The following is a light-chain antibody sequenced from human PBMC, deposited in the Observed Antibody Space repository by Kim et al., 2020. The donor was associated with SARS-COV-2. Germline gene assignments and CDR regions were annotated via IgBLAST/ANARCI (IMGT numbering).Light chain of an antibody. Sequence: GQRVTISCSGSGANLGSQSVYWYQRLPRTAPKLLIYRNNPRPSGVPDRVAGSKSGTSASLAINGLRSEDEADYYCAVWDDSLSGSVFGGGTQLTVL. CDR2: RNN. CDR1: GANLGSQS. V-gene: IGLV1-47*01. CDR3: AVWDDSLSGSV. J-gene: IGLJ2*01.